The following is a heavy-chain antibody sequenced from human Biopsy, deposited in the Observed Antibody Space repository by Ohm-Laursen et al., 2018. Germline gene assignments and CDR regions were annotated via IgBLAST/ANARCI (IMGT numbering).Heavy chain of an antibody. V-gene: IGHV1-69*06. CDR3: ATKLTGYFHH. D-gene: IGHD3-9*01. Sequence: VASVKVSCKASGGTFINYAISWVRQAPGQGLEWLGGNIPILGTGNYAHQFQDRVTVVADTSTSTATMELRSLRSDDTAVYYCATKLTGYFHHWGQGTLVIVSS. CDR2: NIPILGTG. CDR1: GGTFINYA. J-gene: IGHJ1*01.